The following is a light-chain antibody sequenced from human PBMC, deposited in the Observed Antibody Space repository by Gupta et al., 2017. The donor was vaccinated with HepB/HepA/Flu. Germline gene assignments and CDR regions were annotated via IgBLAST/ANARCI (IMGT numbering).Light chain of an antibody. Sequence: DIPMTQSPSSLSASVGDRVTITCRANQTIANYLNWYRQKPGTAPEVLIYGASSLRSGVPSRFSGSRSGTHFTLTISSLQPEDFATYYCQQRDRPLWTFGQGTKVEIK. CDR2: GAS. CDR3: QQRDRPLWT. CDR1: QTIANY. V-gene: IGKV1-39*01. J-gene: IGKJ1*01.